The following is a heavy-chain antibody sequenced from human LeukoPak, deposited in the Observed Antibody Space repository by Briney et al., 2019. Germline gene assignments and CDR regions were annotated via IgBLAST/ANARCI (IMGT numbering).Heavy chain of an antibody. CDR3: ARGYWYYDFWSGNSRDAFDI. CDR2: IYYSRGT. J-gene: IGHJ3*02. V-gene: IGHV4-59*08. Sequence: SETLSLTCTVSGGSITTYYWSWIRQPPGKGLEWIGYIYYSRGTMYNPSLKSRVTISIDTSKSQLSLKVNSVTAADTAVYYCARGYWYYDFWSGNSRDAFDIWGQGTMVTVSS. D-gene: IGHD3-3*01. CDR1: GGSITTYY.